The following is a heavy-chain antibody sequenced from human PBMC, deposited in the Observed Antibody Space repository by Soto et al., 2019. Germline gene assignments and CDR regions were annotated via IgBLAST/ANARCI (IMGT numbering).Heavy chain of an antibody. Sequence: HPGGSLRLSCAASGFTVSSYWIHWVRQAPGKGLVWVSRIKGDEITTNYADSVKGRFTISRDNAKNTVFLQMHSLRAEDTALYYCARGLYGAYGQDFRGQGILVTVSS. CDR3: ARGLYGAYGQDF. CDR2: IKGDEITT. V-gene: IGHV3-74*01. J-gene: IGHJ4*02. CDR1: GFTVSSYW. D-gene: IGHD4-17*01.